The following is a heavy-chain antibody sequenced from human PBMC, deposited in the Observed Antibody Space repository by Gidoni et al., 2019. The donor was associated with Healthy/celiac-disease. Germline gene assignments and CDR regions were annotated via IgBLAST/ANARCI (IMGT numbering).Heavy chain of an antibody. CDR3: ARENRIAAAGTIDY. Sequence: EVQLVESGGGLVKPGGSLRLSCAASGFPFSSYSMNWVRQAPGKGLGWVSSISSSSSYIYYADSVKGRFTISRDNAKNSLYLQMNSLRAEDTAVYYCARENRIAAAGTIDYWGQGTLVTVSS. J-gene: IGHJ4*02. D-gene: IGHD6-13*01. CDR2: ISSSSSYI. V-gene: IGHV3-21*01. CDR1: GFPFSSYS.